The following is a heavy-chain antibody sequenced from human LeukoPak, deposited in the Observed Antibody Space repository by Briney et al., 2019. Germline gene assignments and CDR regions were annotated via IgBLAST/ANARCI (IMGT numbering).Heavy chain of an antibody. V-gene: IGHV4-38-2*02. CDR2: TYHSGSA. D-gene: IGHD2-2*01. CDR3: ARDPRWLTPDCTSTSCYENYFDP. J-gene: IGHJ5*02. Sequence: SETLSLTCGVSGYSISSGYQWAWIRQSPGKGLEWIGSTYHSGSAHYNPSLKSRVTISVETSKDQFSLNMYSVTAADTAVYYCARDPRWLTPDCTSTSCYENYFDPWGQGTLVTVSS. CDR1: GYSISSGYQ.